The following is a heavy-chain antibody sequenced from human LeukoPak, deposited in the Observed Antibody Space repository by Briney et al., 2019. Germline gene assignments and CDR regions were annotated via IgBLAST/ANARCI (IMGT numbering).Heavy chain of an antibody. V-gene: IGHV4-59*01. CDR1: GGSISSYY. J-gene: IGHJ4*02. D-gene: IGHD3-10*01. CDR2: IYYSGST. CDR3: ARDGSLLRGFDY. Sequence: SETLSLTCTVSGGSISSYYWSWIRQPPGKGLEWIGYIYYSGSTNYNPSLKSRVTISVDTSKNQFSLKLSSVTAADTAAYYCARDGSLLRGFDYWGQGTLVTVSS.